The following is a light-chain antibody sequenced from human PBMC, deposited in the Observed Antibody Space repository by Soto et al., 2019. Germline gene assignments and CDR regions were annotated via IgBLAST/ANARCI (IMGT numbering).Light chain of an antibody. V-gene: IGKV1-39*01. CDR1: QSIRSY. Sequence: DIQMTQSPSSLSASVGDRVTITCRASQSIRSYLNWYQQKPEKAPELLIYEASSLQSGVPSRFSGSGSGTDFPLTISSLQPEDFATYYCQQSYTTPFPFGPGTKVDIK. CDR2: EAS. J-gene: IGKJ3*01. CDR3: QQSYTTPFP.